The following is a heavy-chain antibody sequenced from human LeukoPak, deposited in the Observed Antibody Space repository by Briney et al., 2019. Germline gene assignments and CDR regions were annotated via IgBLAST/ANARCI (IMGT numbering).Heavy chain of an antibody. CDR3: ARGISAVVPRAFDV. CDR2: IGSSSLII. Sequence: GGSLRLSCAASGFTFNNYSVNWVRQAPGKGLEWISYIGSSSLIIYYADSVKGRFTISRENAKNTLYLQLNSLRAEDTAVYFCARGISAVVPRAFDVWGQGTLVTVSS. D-gene: IGHD2-15*01. CDR1: GFTFNNYS. J-gene: IGHJ3*01. V-gene: IGHV3-48*04.